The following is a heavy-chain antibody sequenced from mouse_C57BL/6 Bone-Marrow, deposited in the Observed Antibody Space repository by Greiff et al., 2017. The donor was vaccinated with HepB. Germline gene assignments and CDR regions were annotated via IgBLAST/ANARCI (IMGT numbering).Heavy chain of an antibody. Sequence: VQLKESVAELVRPGASVKLSCTASGFNIKHTYMHWVKQRPEQGLEWIGRIDPANGNTKYAPKFQGKATITADTSSNTAYLQLSSLTSEDTAIYYCARSLITAVAPYFDVWGTGTTVTVSS. CDR2: IDPANGNT. CDR3: ARSLITAVAPYFDV. CDR1: GFNIKHTY. J-gene: IGHJ1*03. V-gene: IGHV14-3*01. D-gene: IGHD1-1*01.